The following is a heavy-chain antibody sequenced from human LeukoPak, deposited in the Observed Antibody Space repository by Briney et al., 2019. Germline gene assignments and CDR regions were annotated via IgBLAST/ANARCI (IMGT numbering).Heavy chain of an antibody. CDR2: ISRSVSTM. J-gene: IGHJ4*02. V-gene: IGHV3-48*04. Sequence: GGSLRLSCAASGFTFSSYGMSWVRQAPGEGLEWVSYISRSVSTMYYADSVKGRFTISRDNAHNSLYLQMNSLRAEDTAVYYCVKGIKRNTALAFDSWGRGTLVTVSS. CDR3: VKGIKRNTALAFDS. D-gene: IGHD5-18*01. CDR1: GFTFSSYG.